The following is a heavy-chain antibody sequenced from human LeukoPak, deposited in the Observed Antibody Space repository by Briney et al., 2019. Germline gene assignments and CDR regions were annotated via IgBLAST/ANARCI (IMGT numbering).Heavy chain of an antibody. Sequence: PGGSLRLSCAASGFTFSSYSMNWVRQAPGKGLEWVSSISSSSSYIYYADSVKGRFTISRDNAKNSLYLQMNSLGAEDTAVYYCARDRGEDLVAAAGRYYFDYWGQGTLVTVSS. CDR3: ARDRGEDLVAAAGRYYFDY. V-gene: IGHV3-21*01. D-gene: IGHD6-25*01. CDR1: GFTFSSYS. CDR2: ISSSSSYI. J-gene: IGHJ4*02.